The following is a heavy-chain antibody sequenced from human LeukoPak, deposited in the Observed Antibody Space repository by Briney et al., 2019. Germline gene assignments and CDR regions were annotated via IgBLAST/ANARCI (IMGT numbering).Heavy chain of an antibody. D-gene: IGHD3-10*01. CDR1: GGSISSYY. CDR3: ARVSLVRGAPDYYFDY. Sequence: SETLSLTCTVSGGSISSYYWSWIRQPPGKGLEWIGHIYSSGSTDYNPSLKSRVTISVDTSRNQLSLDLSSVTAADTAVYYCARVSLVRGAPDYYFDYWGQGTLVTVSS. V-gene: IGHV4-59*08. J-gene: IGHJ4*02. CDR2: IYSSGST.